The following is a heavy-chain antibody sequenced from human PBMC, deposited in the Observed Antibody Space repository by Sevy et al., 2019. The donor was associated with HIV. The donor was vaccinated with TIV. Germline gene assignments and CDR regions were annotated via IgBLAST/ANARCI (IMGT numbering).Heavy chain of an antibody. CDR3: ARYCSSTSCYAPPFDY. CDR2: INPKSGGT. J-gene: IGHJ4*02. D-gene: IGHD2-2*01. V-gene: IGHV1-2*06. Sequence: ASVKVSCKASGYTFTDYYMHWVRQVPGQGLEWMGRINPKSGGTNYARKFQGRVTMTRDTSISTAYMELSRLRSDDTAVYYCARYCSSTSCYAPPFDYWGQGTLVTVSS. CDR1: GYTFTDYY.